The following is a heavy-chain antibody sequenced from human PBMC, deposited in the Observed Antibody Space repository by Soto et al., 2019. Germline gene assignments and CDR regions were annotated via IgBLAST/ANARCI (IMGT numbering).Heavy chain of an antibody. CDR1: GFTFDDYA. J-gene: IGHJ3*02. V-gene: IGHV3-9*01. CDR3: VYGSGTMGDAFDI. D-gene: IGHD3-10*01. CDR2: ISWNSGSI. Sequence: GGSLRLSCAASGFTFDDYAMHWVRQAPGKGLEWVSGISWNSGSIGYADSVKGRFTISRDNAKNSLYLQMNSLRAEDTALYYCVYGSGTMGDAFDIWGQGTMVTVSS.